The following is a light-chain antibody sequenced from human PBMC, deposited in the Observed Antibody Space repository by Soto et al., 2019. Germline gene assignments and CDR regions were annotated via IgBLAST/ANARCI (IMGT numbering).Light chain of an antibody. CDR3: AAWDDSLSGVV. CDR2: RNN. V-gene: IGLV1-47*01. J-gene: IGLJ2*01. CDR1: SSNIGSNY. Sequence: QAVVTQPPSASGTPGQRVTISCSGSSSNIGSNYVYWYQQLPGTAPKLLIYRNNQRPSGVPDRFSGSKSGTSASLAISGLRSEVEADYYCAAWDDSLSGVVFGGGTQLTVL.